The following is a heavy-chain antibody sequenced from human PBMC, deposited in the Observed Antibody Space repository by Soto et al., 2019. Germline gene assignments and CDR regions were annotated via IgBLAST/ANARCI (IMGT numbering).Heavy chain of an antibody. D-gene: IGHD3-16*02. J-gene: IGHJ4*02. CDR3: ARAYYDYIWGSYRYTVFDY. V-gene: IGHV4-59*08. CDR2: IYYSGST. Sequence: SETLSLTCTVSGGSISSYYWSWIRQPPGKGLEWIGYIYYSGSTNYNPSLKSRVTISVDTSKNQFPLKLSSVTAADTAVYYCARAYYDYIWGSYRYTVFDYWGQGTLVTVSS. CDR1: GGSISSYY.